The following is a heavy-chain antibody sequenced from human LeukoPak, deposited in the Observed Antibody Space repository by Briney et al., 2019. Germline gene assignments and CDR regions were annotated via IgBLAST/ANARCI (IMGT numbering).Heavy chain of an antibody. Sequence: SVKVSCKASGGTFSSYAISWVRQAPGQGLEWVGRIIPILGIANYAQKFQGRVTITADKSTSTAYMELSSLRSEDTAVYYCARDIAVASYYGMDVWGQGTTVTVSS. CDR3: ARDIAVASYYGMDV. V-gene: IGHV1-69*04. CDR2: IIPILGIA. J-gene: IGHJ6*02. CDR1: GGTFSSYA. D-gene: IGHD6-19*01.